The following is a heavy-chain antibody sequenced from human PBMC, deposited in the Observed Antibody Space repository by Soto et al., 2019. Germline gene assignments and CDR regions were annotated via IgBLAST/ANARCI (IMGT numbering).Heavy chain of an antibody. D-gene: IGHD3-10*01. CDR2: IKPDGSEK. V-gene: IGHV3-7*03. J-gene: IGHJ4*02. CDR3: ARLAGVPYFDY. Sequence: GGSLRLSCAASGFIFSNSWMIWVRQAPGKGLESLANIKPDGSEKYYVDSVKGRFSISRDNTKNSLYLQMNSLRAEDTAVYYCARLAGVPYFDYWGQGTLVTVSS. CDR1: GFIFSNSW.